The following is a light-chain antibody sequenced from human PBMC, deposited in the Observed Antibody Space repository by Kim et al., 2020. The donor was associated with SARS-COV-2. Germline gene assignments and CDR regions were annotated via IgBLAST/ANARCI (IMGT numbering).Light chain of an antibody. CDR3: QQRSDWPYT. V-gene: IGKV3-11*01. CDR2: DAS. J-gene: IGKJ2*01. Sequence: EIVLTQSPATLSLSPGERATLSCRASRSINTYLAWFQQKPGQAPRLLIYDASYRVTGVPVRFSVSGSGTDFTLTISRLEPEDFAVYYCQQRSDWPYTFGQGTKLEI. CDR1: RSINTY.